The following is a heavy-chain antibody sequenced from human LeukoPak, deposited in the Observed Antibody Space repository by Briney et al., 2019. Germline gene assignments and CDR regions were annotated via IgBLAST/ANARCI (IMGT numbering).Heavy chain of an antibody. Sequence: GESLKISCKASGYTFTSFFIGWVRQMPGQGLEWMGIIYTGDSDTRYSPSFQGQVTISVDKSISTAYLQWRSLKASDTAIYYCARPITGAGTDLGYWGQGTLVTVSS. D-gene: IGHD6-13*01. CDR3: ARPITGAGTDLGY. V-gene: IGHV5-51*01. CDR1: GYTFTSFF. J-gene: IGHJ4*02. CDR2: IYTGDSDT.